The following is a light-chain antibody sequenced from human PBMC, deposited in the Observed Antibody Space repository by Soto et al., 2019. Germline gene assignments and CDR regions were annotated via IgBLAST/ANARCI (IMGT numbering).Light chain of an antibody. J-gene: IGKJ4*01. CDR2: DAS. CDR3: QQRSNWPPT. Sequence: IVLTQSPASLSVSPGERATLSCRASQSVSSYLAWYQQKPGQAPRLLIYDASNRATGIPARFSGSGSGTDFTLTISSLEPEDFAVYYCQQRSNWPPTFGGGTKVDIK. V-gene: IGKV3-11*01. CDR1: QSVSSY.